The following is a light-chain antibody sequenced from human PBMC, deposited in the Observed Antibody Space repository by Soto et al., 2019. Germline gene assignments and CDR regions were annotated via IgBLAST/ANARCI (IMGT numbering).Light chain of an antibody. V-gene: IGLV2-14*01. CDR2: EVT. J-gene: IGLJ1*01. CDR1: SXDVGGYKY. Sequence: QSVLTQPASVSGSPGQSITVSCTGTSXDVGGYKYVSWYQQHPGKAPKLMIYEVTNRPSGVSNRFSGSKSGNTASLTISGLQAEDEADYYCSSFTIRTTVVFGTGTKVTVL. CDR3: SSFTIRTTVV.